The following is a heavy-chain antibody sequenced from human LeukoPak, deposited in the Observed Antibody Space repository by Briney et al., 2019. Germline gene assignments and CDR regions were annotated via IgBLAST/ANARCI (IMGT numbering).Heavy chain of an antibody. Sequence: SETLSLTCTIFGGSISGYYWSWIRQPPGKGPEWIGYTYYNGNTNYNPSLRSRVTISVDTSKNQFSLELSSVTAADTAVYYCARYCYDNNCHAKALDYWDQGTLVTVSP. CDR2: TYYNGNT. CDR3: ARYCYDNNCHAKALDY. D-gene: IGHD3-10*01. V-gene: IGHV4-59*08. J-gene: IGHJ4*02. CDR1: GGSISGYY.